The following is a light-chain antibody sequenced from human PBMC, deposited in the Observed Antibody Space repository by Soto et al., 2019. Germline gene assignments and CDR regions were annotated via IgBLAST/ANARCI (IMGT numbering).Light chain of an antibody. CDR2: GAS. J-gene: IGKJ2*01. Sequence: DIQMIQSPSSLSASVGDRVTIFCRASQGIDNYLAWFQQKPGKAPKCLIYGASSLQSGVPSKFSGCGFGTDFTLTINSLQSEDFAAYYCLQYESYPYTFGQGTKLEIK. V-gene: IGKV1-16*02. CDR1: QGIDNY. CDR3: LQYESYPYT.